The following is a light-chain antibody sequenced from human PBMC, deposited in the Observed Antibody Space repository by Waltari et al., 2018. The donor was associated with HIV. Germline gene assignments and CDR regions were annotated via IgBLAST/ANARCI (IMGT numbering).Light chain of an antibody. CDR2: DAS. J-gene: IGKJ4*01. Sequence: AIQLTQSPSSLSASAGDRVTITYRTSQGIGTALAWYQQKPGKVPKLLIYDASNVESGVPARFSGSGFGTEFTLTISSLQPEDIATYYCQQFVAYPSLFGGGTKVEI. V-gene: IGKV1-13*02. CDR3: QQFVAYPSL. CDR1: QGIGTA.